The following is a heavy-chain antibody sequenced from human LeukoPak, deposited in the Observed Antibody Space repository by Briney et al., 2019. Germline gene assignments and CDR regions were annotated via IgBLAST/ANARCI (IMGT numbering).Heavy chain of an antibody. D-gene: IGHD5-12*01. CDR2: IYYNGNT. CDR1: GGSIRNGNYY. J-gene: IGHJ4*02. V-gene: IGHV4-30-4*01. CDR3: ARDRNSGYEFDY. Sequence: SQTLSVTCTVSGGSIRNGNYYWSWIRQPPGKGLEWIGNIYYNGNTDYNPSLASRVTISVDTSKNHFSLNLRFVTAADTAVYYCARDRNSGYEFDYWGLGTLVTVSS.